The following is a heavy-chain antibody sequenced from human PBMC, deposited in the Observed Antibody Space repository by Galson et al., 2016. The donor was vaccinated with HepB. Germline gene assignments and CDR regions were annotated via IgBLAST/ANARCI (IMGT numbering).Heavy chain of an antibody. CDR2: IEHDGSGT. CDR3: ARSPPLITIFGGSYFDY. Sequence: SLRLSCAASEFTFSSYSMNWVRQAPGKGLEWVAKIEHDGSGTYYVDSVKGRFTISRDNSKNTLYLQMNSLRAEDTAVYYCARSPPLITIFGGSYFDYWGQGTLVTVSS. D-gene: IGHD3-3*01. CDR1: EFTFSSYS. V-gene: IGHV3-7*01. J-gene: IGHJ4*02.